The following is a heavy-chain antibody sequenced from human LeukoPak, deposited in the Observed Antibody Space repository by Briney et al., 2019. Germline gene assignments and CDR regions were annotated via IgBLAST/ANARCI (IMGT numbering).Heavy chain of an antibody. CDR3: ARDSAGNDY. V-gene: IGHV3-7*01. Sequence: GGSLRLSCAASGFTFSSYWMSWVRQAPGKGLEWVANIKQDGSEKYYVDSVKSRFTICRDNTKNSLYLQMNSLRAEDTAMYYCARDSAGNDYWGQGTLVTVSS. CDR1: GFTFSSYW. J-gene: IGHJ4*02. D-gene: IGHD6-13*01. CDR2: IKQDGSEK.